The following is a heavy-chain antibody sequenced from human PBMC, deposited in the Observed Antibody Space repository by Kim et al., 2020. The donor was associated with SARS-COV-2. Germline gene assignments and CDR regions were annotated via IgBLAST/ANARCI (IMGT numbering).Heavy chain of an antibody. CDR1: GDSVSSNGAT. V-gene: IGHV6-1*01. CDR3: TRLRGLGILDY. CDR2: TYYRSKWST. Sequence: SQTLSLTCAISGDSVSSNGATWNWFRQSPSRGLEWLGRTYYRSKWSTDYAVSMKSRITLNPDTSKNQLSLQLSSVTPEDTALYYCTRLRGLGILDYWGQGTLVTVSS. J-gene: IGHJ4*02. D-gene: IGHD3-10*01.